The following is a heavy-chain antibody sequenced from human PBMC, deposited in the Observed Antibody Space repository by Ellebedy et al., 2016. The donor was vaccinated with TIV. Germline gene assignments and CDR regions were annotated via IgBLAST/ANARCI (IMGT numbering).Heavy chain of an antibody. J-gene: IGHJ2*01. V-gene: IGHV5-51*01. Sequence: GESLKISCNASGYSFTSHWIGWVRQMPGKGLEWMGIIYPGDSETIYSPSFRGQVTISADKSISTAYLQWSSLKASDTAMYYCARHPNYLYFDLWGRGTLVTVSS. D-gene: IGHD5-24*01. CDR2: IYPGDSET. CDR3: ARHPNYLYFDL. CDR1: GYSFTSHW.